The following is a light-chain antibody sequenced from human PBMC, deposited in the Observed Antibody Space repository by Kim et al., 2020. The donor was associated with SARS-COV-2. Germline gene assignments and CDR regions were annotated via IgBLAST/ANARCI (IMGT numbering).Light chain of an antibody. J-gene: IGLJ2*01. Sequence: QPVLTQSPSASASLGASVKLTCTLSSDHTNSVIAWHQQQSEKGPRYLMKVNSDGSHTKGDGIPDRFSGSSSGTERYLTISSLQSEDEADYYCQTWGTGIGVFGGGTQLTVL. V-gene: IGLV4-69*01. CDR3: QTWGTGIGV. CDR1: SDHTNSV. CDR2: VNSDGSH.